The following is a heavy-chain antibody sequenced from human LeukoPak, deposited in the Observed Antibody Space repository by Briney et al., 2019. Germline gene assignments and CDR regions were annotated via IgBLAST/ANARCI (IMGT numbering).Heavy chain of an antibody. CDR1: AGSISSGGSY. CDR3: ARGPHYDFWSGYIDY. Sequence: KSSQSLSLTCPVSAGSISSGGSYWGWTRHPPGKGLEWIAYIYHSGSTYYNPSLKSRVTISVDRSKNQFSLKLSSVTAADTAVYYCARGPHYDFWSGYIDYWGQGTLVTVSS. J-gene: IGHJ4*02. D-gene: IGHD3-3*01. CDR2: IYHSGST. V-gene: IGHV4-30-2*01.